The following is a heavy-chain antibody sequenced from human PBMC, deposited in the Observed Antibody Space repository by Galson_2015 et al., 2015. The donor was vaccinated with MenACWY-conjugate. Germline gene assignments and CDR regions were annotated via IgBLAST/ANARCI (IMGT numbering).Heavy chain of an antibody. D-gene: IGHD1-26*01. V-gene: IGHV5-51*01. J-gene: IGHJ3*02. CDR2: IYPGDSDT. CDR3: ARAATQYDAFDI. CDR1: GYSFTNYW. Sequence: GAEVKKPGESLKISCKSSGYSFTNYWIGWVRQMPGKGLESMGIIYPGDSDTRYSPSSQGQVTISADKSISSAYLQWSSLKASDTAMYYCARAATQYDAFDIWGQGTMVTVSS.